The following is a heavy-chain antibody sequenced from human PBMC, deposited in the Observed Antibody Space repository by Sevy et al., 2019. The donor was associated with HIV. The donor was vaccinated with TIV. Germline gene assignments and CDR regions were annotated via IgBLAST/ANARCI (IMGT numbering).Heavy chain of an antibody. CDR3: AKDPHIYDFWGGYYTPDYYYYGMDV. D-gene: IGHD3-3*01. CDR1: GFTFSSYG. J-gene: IGHJ6*02. CDR2: ISYDGSNK. V-gene: IGHV3-30*18. Sequence: GGSLRLSCAASGFTFSSYGMHWVRQAPGKGLEWVAVISYDGSNKYYADSVKGRFIISIENSKNTLYLQMNSLRAEDTAVYYCAKDPHIYDFWGGYYTPDYYYYGMDVWGQGTTVTVSS.